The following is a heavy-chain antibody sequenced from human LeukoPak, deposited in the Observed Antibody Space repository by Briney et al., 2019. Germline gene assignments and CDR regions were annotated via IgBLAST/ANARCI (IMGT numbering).Heavy chain of an antibody. J-gene: IGHJ5*02. D-gene: IGHD2-15*01. CDR1: GGTFSSYA. CDR3: ARGAPVVVAAHNWFDP. CDR2: IIPIFGIA. V-gene: IGHV1-69*05. Sequence: GASVKVSCKASGGTFSSYAISWVRQAPGQGLEWMGGIIPIFGIANYAQKFQGRVTITTDESTSTAYMELSSLRSEDTAVYYCARGAPVVVAAHNWFDPWGQGTLVTVSS.